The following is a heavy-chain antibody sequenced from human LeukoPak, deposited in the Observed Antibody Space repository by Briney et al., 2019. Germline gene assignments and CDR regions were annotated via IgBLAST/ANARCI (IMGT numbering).Heavy chain of an antibody. CDR1: SGSISNYY. CDR3: ARDIRFGGIDY. J-gene: IGHJ4*02. D-gene: IGHD3-3*01. CDR2: IYSSGST. Sequence: KSSETLSLTCTVSSGSISNYYWSWIRQPAGKGLEWIGRIYSSGSTNYNPSLKSRVTMSVDKSKNQFSLNLRSVTAADTAVYYCARDIRFGGIDYWGQGTLVTVSS. V-gene: IGHV4-4*07.